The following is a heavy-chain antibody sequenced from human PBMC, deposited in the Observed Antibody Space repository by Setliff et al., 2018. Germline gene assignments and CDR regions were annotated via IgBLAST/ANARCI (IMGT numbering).Heavy chain of an antibody. CDR3: ARQGCGTTSCHSIDY. CDR2: IFPGNSNT. D-gene: IGHD2-2*01. V-gene: IGHV5-51*01. Sequence: PGESLKISCQGSGYSFTNNWIAWVRRMPGKGLECMGIIFPGNSNTRYSPSFQGQVTISVDKAINTAYLQWTSLKVSDTAMYFCARQGCGTTSCHSIDYRGQGTLVTVSS. CDR1: GYSFTNNW. J-gene: IGHJ4*01.